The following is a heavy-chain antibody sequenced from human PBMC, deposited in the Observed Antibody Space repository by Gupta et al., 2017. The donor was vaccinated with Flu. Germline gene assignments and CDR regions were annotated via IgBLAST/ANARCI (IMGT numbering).Heavy chain of an antibody. J-gene: IGHJ6*01. D-gene: IGHD2-15*01. CDR2: IHISGST. CDR1: GGPISSGTYY. Sequence: QVQLQESGPGLVKPSQTLSLTCTVSGGPISSGTYYWSWIRQPAGKGLEWIGRIHISGSTKYNPFLKSRVTISLDTSKNQFSLELTSVTAADTAEYYCAGDYRWWTVGDIDLGYWMVGWGHRPTV. CDR3: AGDYRWWTVGDIDLGYWMVG. V-gene: IGHV4-61*02.